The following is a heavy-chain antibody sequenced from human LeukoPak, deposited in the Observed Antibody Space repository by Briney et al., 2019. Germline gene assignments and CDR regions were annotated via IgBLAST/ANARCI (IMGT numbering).Heavy chain of an antibody. D-gene: IGHD6-6*01. CDR3: ARGRMIAARFDY. J-gene: IGHJ4*02. CDR1: GFTFSSHA. Sequence: GSLRLSCTPSGFTFSSHAMSWVRQPPGKGLEWIGEINHSGSTNYNPSLKSRVTISVDTSKNQFSLKLSSVTAADTAVYYCARGRMIAARFDYWGQGTLVTVSS. CDR2: INHSGST. V-gene: IGHV4-34*01.